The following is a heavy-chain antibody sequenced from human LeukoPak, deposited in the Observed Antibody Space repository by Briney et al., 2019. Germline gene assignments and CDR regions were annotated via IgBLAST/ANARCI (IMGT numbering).Heavy chain of an antibody. CDR3: ARAGIVASPFDY. Sequence: SVKVSCKASGGTFSSYAISWVRQAPGQGLEWMGRIIPILGIANYAQKFQGRVTITADKSTSTAYMELKSLRSDDTAVYYCARAGIVASPFDYWGQGTLVTVSS. D-gene: IGHD5-12*01. CDR1: GGTFSSYA. CDR2: IIPILGIA. V-gene: IGHV1-69*04. J-gene: IGHJ4*02.